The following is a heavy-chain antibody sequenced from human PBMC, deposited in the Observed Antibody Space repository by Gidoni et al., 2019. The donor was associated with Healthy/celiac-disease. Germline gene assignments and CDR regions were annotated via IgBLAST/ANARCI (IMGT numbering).Heavy chain of an antibody. V-gene: IGHV3-33*01. CDR3: ARELVVPAAPTDYYYYGMDV. CDR2: IWYDGSNK. Sequence: QVQLVESGGGVVQPGRSLRLSCAASGFTFSSYGMHWVRQAPGKGLEWVAVIWYDGSNKYYADSVKGRFTISRDNSKNTLYLQMNSLRAEDTAVYYCARELVVPAAPTDYYYYGMDVWGQGTTVTVSS. D-gene: IGHD2-2*01. J-gene: IGHJ6*02. CDR1: GFTFSSYG.